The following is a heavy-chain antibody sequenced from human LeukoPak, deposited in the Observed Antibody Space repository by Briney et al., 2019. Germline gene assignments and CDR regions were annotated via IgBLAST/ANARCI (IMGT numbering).Heavy chain of an antibody. Sequence: PSETLSLTCTVSAGSISSYYWNWIRQPPGKGLEWIGYIYYRGSTNYNPSLKSRVTISVDTSKNQFSLKLSSVTAADTAVYYCARGADSSGYYSIFYFDYWGQGTLVTVSS. CDR2: IYYRGST. J-gene: IGHJ4*02. CDR3: ARGADSSGYYSIFYFDY. V-gene: IGHV4-59*01. CDR1: AGSISSYY. D-gene: IGHD3-22*01.